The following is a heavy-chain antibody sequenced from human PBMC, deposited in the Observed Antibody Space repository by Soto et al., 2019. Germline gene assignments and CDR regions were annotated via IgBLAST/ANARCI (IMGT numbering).Heavy chain of an antibody. Sequence: SETLSLTCTVSGGSVSSGSYYWSWIRQPPGKGLEWIGYIYYSGSTNYNPSLKSRVTISVDTSKNQFSLKLSSVTAADTAVYYCARAGNGYYDFWSGIDYWGQGTLVTVSS. CDR1: GGSVSSGSYY. D-gene: IGHD3-3*01. V-gene: IGHV4-61*01. CDR2: IYYSGST. J-gene: IGHJ4*02. CDR3: ARAGNGYYDFWSGIDY.